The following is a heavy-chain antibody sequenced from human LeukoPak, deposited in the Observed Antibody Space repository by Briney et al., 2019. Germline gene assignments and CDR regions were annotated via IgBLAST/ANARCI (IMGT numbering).Heavy chain of an antibody. D-gene: IGHD3-22*01. J-gene: IGHJ4*02. V-gene: IGHV3-11*04. Sequence: GGSLRLSCAASGFTFSDYYMSWIRQAPGKGLEWVSYISSSGSTIYYADSVKGRFTISRDNAKNSLYLQMNGLRAEDTAVYYCARAGYYDSSGYSYFDYWGQGTLVTVSS. CDR2: ISSSGSTI. CDR3: ARAGYYDSSGYSYFDY. CDR1: GFTFSDYY.